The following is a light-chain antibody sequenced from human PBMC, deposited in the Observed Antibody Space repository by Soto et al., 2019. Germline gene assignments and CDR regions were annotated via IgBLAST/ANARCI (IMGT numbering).Light chain of an antibody. CDR2: AAS. V-gene: IGKV1-39*01. CDR3: QQTRAYPST. J-gene: IGKJ4*01. Sequence: DILMTQSPSSLSASVGDRVTITCRASQSISSYLNWYQQKPGKAPKLLIYAASSLQSGVPSRFSGSGSGTDFTLTITSLQAEDFATYYCQQTRAYPSTFGGGTKVDIK. CDR1: QSISSY.